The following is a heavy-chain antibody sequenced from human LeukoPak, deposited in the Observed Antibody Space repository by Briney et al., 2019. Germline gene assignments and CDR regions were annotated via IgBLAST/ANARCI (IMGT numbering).Heavy chain of an antibody. CDR1: GFTFSRFE. J-gene: IGHJ4*02. CDR2: ISRGTYI. V-gene: IGHV3-48*03. D-gene: IGHD2-15*01. Sequence: SGGSLRLACVASGFTFSRFEMNWVRQAPGKGLEWISHISRGTYIAYADSVKGRFSISRDNAKNSLYLQMNSLRAEDTAVYYCTREQDREAAATVIGDSWGQGTLVTVSS. CDR3: TREQDREAAATVIGDS.